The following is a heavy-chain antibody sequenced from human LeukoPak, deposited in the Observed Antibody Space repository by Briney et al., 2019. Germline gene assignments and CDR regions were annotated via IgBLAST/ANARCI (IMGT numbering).Heavy chain of an antibody. V-gene: IGHV1-69*05. J-gene: IGHJ4*02. CDR1: GGTFSSYA. CDR3: ARSYDSSGYLWLY. D-gene: IGHD3-22*01. CDR2: IIPIFGTA. Sequence: ASVKVSCKASGGTFSSYAISWVRQAPGQGLEWMGGIIPIFGTANYAQTFQGRVTITTDESTSTACMELSSLRSEDTAVYYCARSYDSSGYLWLYWGQGTLVTVSS.